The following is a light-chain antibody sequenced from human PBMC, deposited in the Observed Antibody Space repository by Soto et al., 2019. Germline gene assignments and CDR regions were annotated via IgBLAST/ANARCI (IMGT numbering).Light chain of an antibody. CDR3: QQYGSSGT. Sequence: EIVLTQSPGTLSLSPGARATLSCRASQSVSNNYLAWYQQKPGQAPRLLIYGASNRATGIPDRFSVSGSGTEFPLTISRLEPEDFAVYDCQQYGSSGTFGQGTKVDIK. CDR2: GAS. V-gene: IGKV3-20*01. J-gene: IGKJ1*01. CDR1: QSVSNNY.